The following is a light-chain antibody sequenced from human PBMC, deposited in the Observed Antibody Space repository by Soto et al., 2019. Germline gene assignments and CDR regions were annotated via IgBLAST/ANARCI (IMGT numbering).Light chain of an antibody. CDR2: WAS. V-gene: IGKV4-1*01. Sequence: DIVMSQSPDSLAVSLGERATIYCRSNQSILYRSNTKSYLAWYQQKPRQPPKLLINWASTRESGVPERFSGSGSGIDFTLTISSLQADDVAVYYCQQFYATPPTFGQGTKVDIK. CDR1: QSILYRSNTKSY. J-gene: IGKJ1*01. CDR3: QQFYATPPT.